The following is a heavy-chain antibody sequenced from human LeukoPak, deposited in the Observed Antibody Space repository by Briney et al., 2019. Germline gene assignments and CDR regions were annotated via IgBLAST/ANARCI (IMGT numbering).Heavy chain of an antibody. V-gene: IGHV3-15*01. CDR3: ITATFYCSSTSCLIP. D-gene: IGHD2-2*01. Sequence: GGSLRLSCAASGFTFSNAWMSWVRQAPGKGLEWVSRIKSKTDGGTTDYAAPVKGRFTISRDDSKNTLYLQMNSLKTEDTAVYYCITATFYCSSTSCLIPWGQGAPVTVSS. CDR1: GFTFSNAW. CDR2: IKSKTDGGTT. J-gene: IGHJ5*02.